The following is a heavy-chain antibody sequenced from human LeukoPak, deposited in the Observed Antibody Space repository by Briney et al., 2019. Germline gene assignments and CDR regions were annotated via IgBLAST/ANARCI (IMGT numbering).Heavy chain of an antibody. D-gene: IGHD3-3*01. CDR3: ARDKNFFSNWFDP. CDR1: GGSFCGYY. J-gene: IGHJ5*02. V-gene: IGHV4-31*11. CDR2: IYYSGST. Sequence: SETLSLTCAVYGGSFCGYYWSWIRQHPGKGLEWIGYIYYSGSTYYNPSLKSRVTISVDTSKNQFSLKLSSVTAADTAVYYCARDKNFFSNWFDPWGQGTLVTVSS.